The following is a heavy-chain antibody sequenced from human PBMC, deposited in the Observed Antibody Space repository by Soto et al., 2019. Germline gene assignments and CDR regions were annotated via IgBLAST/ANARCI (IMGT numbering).Heavy chain of an antibody. D-gene: IGHD6-13*01. J-gene: IGHJ6*02. CDR3: ARDRVGAAAVLYYYYGMDV. Sequence: ASVKVSCKASGGTFSTYAISWVRQAPGQGLDWMGGIISIFVTANYAQKFQGRVTINADESTRTAYMELSSLRSEDTALYYCARDRVGAAAVLYYYYGMDVWGQGTTVTVSS. CDR1: GGTFSTYA. CDR2: IISIFVTA. V-gene: IGHV1-69*13.